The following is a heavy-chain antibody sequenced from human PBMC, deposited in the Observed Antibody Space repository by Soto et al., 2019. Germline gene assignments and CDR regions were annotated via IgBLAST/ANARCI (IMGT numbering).Heavy chain of an antibody. D-gene: IGHD5-18*01. J-gene: IGHJ4*02. CDR3: ARDPGGLGYIYGDFPIPRYFDY. V-gene: IGHV3-11*01. CDR2: ISSYGETI. CDR1: GFTFSDYF. Sequence: QVQLVESGGGLVKPAGSLRLSCAASGFTFSDYFMSWIRQAPGKGLEWVSYISSYGETIYYADSVKGRFTIFRDNAENSLYLQMNSLRAEDTAVYYCARDPGGLGYIYGDFPIPRYFDYWGQGTLVTVSS.